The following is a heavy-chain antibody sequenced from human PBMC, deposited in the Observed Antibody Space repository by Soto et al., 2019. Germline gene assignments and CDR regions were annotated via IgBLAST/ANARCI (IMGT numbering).Heavy chain of an antibody. D-gene: IGHD3-22*01. CDR1: GFTFSRYG. J-gene: IGHJ3*02. V-gene: IGHV3-30*02. CDR3: AKNLLEEPADYYDTKAYALDT. CDR2: ISYDGSRT. Sequence: PGGSLRLSCAASGFTFSRYGVHWVRQAPGKGLEWVSFISYDGSRTYYSDSVKGRFTISRDNSKNTVFLQMDSLRAEDTAVYYCAKNLLEEPADYYDTKAYALDTWGQGTMVTVSS.